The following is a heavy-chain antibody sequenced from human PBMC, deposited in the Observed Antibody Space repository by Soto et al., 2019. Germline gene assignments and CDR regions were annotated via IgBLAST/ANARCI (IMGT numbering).Heavy chain of an antibody. CDR1: EFTFNTYA. V-gene: IGHV3-30*03. CDR2: IAYDGNDK. CDR3: ARDVGNYGPYYYGMDV. D-gene: IGHD4-17*01. Sequence: QAQLVESGGGVVQPGRSLRLSCAASEFTFNTYAMHWVRQAPGKGLEWVAVIAYDGNDKYYADSVKGRFTISRDNSKNALYLQMNTLSPEDTAMYYCARDVGNYGPYYYGMDVWGQGTTVTVSS. J-gene: IGHJ6*02.